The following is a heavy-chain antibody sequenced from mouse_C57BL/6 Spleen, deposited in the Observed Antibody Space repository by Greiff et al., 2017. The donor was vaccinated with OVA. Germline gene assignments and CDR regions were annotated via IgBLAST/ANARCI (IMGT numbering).Heavy chain of an antibody. Sequence: EVKLVESGEGLVKPGGSLKLSCAASGFTFSSYAMSWVRQTPEKRLEWVAYISSGGDYIYYADTVKGRFTISRDNARNTLYLQMSSLKSEDTAMYYCTKTAQATYFDYWGQGTTLTVSS. J-gene: IGHJ2*01. CDR1: GFTFSSYA. V-gene: IGHV5-9-1*02. D-gene: IGHD3-2*02. CDR2: ISSGGDYI. CDR3: TKTAQATYFDY.